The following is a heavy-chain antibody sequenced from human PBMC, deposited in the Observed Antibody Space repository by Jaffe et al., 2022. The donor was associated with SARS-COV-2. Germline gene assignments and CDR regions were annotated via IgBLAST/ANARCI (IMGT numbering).Heavy chain of an antibody. Sequence: QVQLQESGPGLVKPSQTLSLTCTVSGGSISSGGYYWSWIRQHPGKGLEWIGYIYYSGSTYYNPSLKSRVTISVDTSKNQFSLKLSSVTAADTAVYYCARSVPGGIFGTLISFDPWGQGTLVTVSS. J-gene: IGHJ5*02. CDR2: IYYSGST. D-gene: IGHD2-21*01. V-gene: IGHV4-31*03. CDR1: GGSISSGGYY. CDR3: ARSVPGGIFGTLISFDP.